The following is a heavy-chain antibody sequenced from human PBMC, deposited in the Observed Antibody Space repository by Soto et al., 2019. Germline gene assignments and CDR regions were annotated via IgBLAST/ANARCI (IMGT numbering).Heavy chain of an antibody. CDR3: ARGPIVVVPAAIPAVDY. J-gene: IGHJ4*02. V-gene: IGHV3-74*01. Sequence: EVQLVESGGGLVQPGGSLRLSCAASGFTFSSYWMHWVRQAPGKGLVWVSRINSDGSSTSYADSVKGRFTISRDNAKNTLYLQMNSLRAEDTAVYYCARGPIVVVPAAIPAVDYWGQGTLVTVSS. D-gene: IGHD2-2*01. CDR2: INSDGSST. CDR1: GFTFSSYW.